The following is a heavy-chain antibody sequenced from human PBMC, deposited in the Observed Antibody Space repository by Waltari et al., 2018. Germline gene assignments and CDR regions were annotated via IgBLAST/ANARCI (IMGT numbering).Heavy chain of an antibody. Sequence: QVQLQESGPGLVKPSETLSLTCTVSGGSISSHYWSWIRQPPGKGLEWIGYIYYSGSTNYNPARKSRVTISVDTSKNQFSLKLSSVTAADTAVYYCARDRGGMYGDYFDYWGQGTLVTVSS. CDR1: GGSISSHY. CDR3: ARDRGGMYGDYFDY. V-gene: IGHV4-59*11. CDR2: IYYSGST. D-gene: IGHD2-8*01. J-gene: IGHJ4*02.